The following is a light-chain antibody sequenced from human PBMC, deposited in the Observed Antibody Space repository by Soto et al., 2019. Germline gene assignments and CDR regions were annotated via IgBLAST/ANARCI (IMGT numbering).Light chain of an antibody. CDR1: SSDVGSYNL. CDR2: GDT. CDR3: CSYAGSTSLL. J-gene: IGLJ2*01. V-gene: IGLV2-23*02. Sequence: QSALTQPASVSGSPGQSITISCTGTSSDVGSYNLVSWYQQHPDKAPKLMIYGDTKRPSGVSNRFSGSKSGNTASLTLSGLQAEDEADYYCCSYAGSTSLLFGGGTQLTVL.